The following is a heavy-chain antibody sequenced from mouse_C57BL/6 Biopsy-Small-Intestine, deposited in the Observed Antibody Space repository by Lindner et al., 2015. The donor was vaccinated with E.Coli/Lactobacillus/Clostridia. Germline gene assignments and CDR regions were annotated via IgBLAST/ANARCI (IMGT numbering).Heavy chain of an antibody. CDR1: GYTFTSYY. CDR3: ARGDYYDISDYGDAFDI. V-gene: IGHV1-64*01. J-gene: IGHJ3*01. CDR2: INPSGGST. D-gene: IGHD1-1*02. Sequence: SVKVSCKASGYTFTSYYMHRVRQAPGQGLEWMGIINPSGGSTSYAQKFQGRVTMTRDTSTSTVYMELSSLRSEDTAVYYCARGDYYDISDYGDAFDIWGQGTMVTVSS.